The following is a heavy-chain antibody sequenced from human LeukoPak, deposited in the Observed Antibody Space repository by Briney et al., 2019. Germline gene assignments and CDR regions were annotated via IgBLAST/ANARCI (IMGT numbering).Heavy chain of an antibody. Sequence: PGGSLRLSCAASGFTFSSYSMNWVRQAPGKGVEWVSSISSSNCYIYYADSVKRRFTISRDNAKNSLYLEMNSLIAEDRAVYYCGRLGDYLDYDYWGQGTLVTVSS. V-gene: IGHV3-21*01. CDR2: ISSSNCYI. CDR1: GFTFSSYS. D-gene: IGHD4-17*01. J-gene: IGHJ4*02. CDR3: GRLGDYLDYDY.